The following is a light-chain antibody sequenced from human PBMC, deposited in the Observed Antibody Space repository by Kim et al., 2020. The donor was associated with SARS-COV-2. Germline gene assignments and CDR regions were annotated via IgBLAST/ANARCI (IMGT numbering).Light chain of an antibody. V-gene: IGKV3-15*01. CDR1: QSISSH. Sequence: SPGESAILSCRANQSISSHLTWYQQKPSQLPRLLMYGASTRATGIPARFSGSGSGTEFTLTITSLQSEDFAVYYCQQYSAWPPITFGQGTRLEIK. J-gene: IGKJ5*01. CDR3: QQYSAWPPIT. CDR2: GAS.